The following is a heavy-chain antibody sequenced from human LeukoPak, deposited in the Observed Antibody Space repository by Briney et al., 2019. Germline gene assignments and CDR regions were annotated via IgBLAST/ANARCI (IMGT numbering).Heavy chain of an antibody. CDR2: IYSAGST. D-gene: IGHD4-17*01. CDR3: ARDTVTTFRFRDYYYYGMDV. Sequence: GGSLRLSCAASGFTVSTNYMNWVRQAPGKGLEWVSVIYSAGSTYYADSVKGRFTISRDNSKNTLYLQMNSLRAEDAAVYYCARDTVTTFRFRDYYYYGMDVWGQGTTVTVSS. V-gene: IGHV3-53*01. J-gene: IGHJ6*02. CDR1: GFTVSTNY.